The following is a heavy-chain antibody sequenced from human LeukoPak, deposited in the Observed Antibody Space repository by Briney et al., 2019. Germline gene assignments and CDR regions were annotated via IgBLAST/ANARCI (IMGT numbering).Heavy chain of an antibody. CDR2: IYHSGST. V-gene: IGHV4-30-2*01. CDR1: GGSISSGGYS. Sequence: KPSETLSLTCAVSGGSISSGGYSWSWIRQPPGKGLEWIGYIYHSGSTYYNPSLKSRVTISVDRSKNQFSLKLSSVTAADTAVYYCARAGHYYDSSGYPLPDYWGQGTLVTVSS. D-gene: IGHD3-22*01. CDR3: ARAGHYYDSSGYPLPDY. J-gene: IGHJ4*02.